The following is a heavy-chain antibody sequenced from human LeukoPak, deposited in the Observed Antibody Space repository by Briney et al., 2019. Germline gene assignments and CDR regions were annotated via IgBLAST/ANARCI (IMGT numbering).Heavy chain of an antibody. J-gene: IGHJ5*02. CDR3: ARALVTIPFDP. CDR2: ISAYNGNT. V-gene: IGHV1-18*01. Sequence: ASVKVSCKASGYTFTGYYMHWVRQAPGQGLEWMGWISAYNGNTNYAQKLQGRVTMTTDTSTSTAYMELRSLRSDDTAVYYCARALVTIPFDPWGQGTLVTVSS. CDR1: GYTFTGYY. D-gene: IGHD2-21*02.